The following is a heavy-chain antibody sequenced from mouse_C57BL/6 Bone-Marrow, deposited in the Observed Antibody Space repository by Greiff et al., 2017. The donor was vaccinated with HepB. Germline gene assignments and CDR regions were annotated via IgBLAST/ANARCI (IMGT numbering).Heavy chain of an antibody. Sequence: QVQLQQSGPELVKPGASVKISCKASGYAFSSSWMNWVKQRPGKGLEWIGRIYPGDGDTNYNGKFKGKATLTADKSSSTAYMQLISLTSEDSAVYFCAVYGNYDYWGQGTTLTVSS. D-gene: IGHD2-1*01. CDR3: AVYGNYDY. CDR1: GYAFSSSW. J-gene: IGHJ2*01. V-gene: IGHV1-82*01. CDR2: IYPGDGDT.